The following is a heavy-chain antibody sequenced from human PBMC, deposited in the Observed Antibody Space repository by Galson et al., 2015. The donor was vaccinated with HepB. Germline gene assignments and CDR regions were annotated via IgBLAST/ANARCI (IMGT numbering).Heavy chain of an antibody. D-gene: IGHD5-18*01. Sequence: SLRLSCAASGFTFSNYGMHWVRQAPGKGLEWMAIISYDGSNKYYADSVKGRFTISRDNSKNTLYLQMNSLRAEDTAVYYCAKPHPWIHLWSGEAYFDYWGQGTLVTVSS. V-gene: IGHV3-30*18. CDR1: GFTFSNYG. CDR2: ISYDGSNK. J-gene: IGHJ4*02. CDR3: AKPHPWIHLWSGEAYFDY.